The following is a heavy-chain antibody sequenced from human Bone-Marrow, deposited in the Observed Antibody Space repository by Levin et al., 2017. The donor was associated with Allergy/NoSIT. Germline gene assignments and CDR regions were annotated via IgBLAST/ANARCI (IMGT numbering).Heavy chain of an antibody. Sequence: SQTLSLTCAVSGGSIINGGYSWNWIRQPPGKGLEWIGYIYHTGSTYYNPSLKSRVTIPVDMSENQFSLKLSSVTAADTAVYYCARANDGALDYWGQGTLVTVSS. CDR1: GGSIINGGYS. D-gene: IGHD1-1*01. V-gene: IGHV4-30-2*01. CDR2: IYHTGST. CDR3: ARANDGALDY. J-gene: IGHJ4*02.